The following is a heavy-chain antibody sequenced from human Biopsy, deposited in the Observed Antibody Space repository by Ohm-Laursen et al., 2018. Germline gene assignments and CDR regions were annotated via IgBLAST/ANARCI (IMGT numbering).Heavy chain of an antibody. D-gene: IGHD1-26*01. J-gene: IGHJ4*02. CDR1: GGTFTNYA. CDR2: IIPIFGTA. V-gene: IGHV1-69*01. Sequence: SSVKVSCKVSGGTFTNYAISWVRQAPGQGLEWMGGIIPIFGTANYAQKFRGRVTITADESTSTAYMELSSLRSDDTAVYYCARDALGGGSYRFFYWGQGSLVTVSS. CDR3: ARDALGGGSYRFFY.